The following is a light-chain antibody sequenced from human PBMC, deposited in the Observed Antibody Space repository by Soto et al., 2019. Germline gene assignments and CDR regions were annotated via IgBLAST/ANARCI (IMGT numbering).Light chain of an antibody. J-gene: IGLJ3*02. CDR3: SSYSSISHGV. CDR2: EVT. Sequence: QSVLTQPASVSGSPGQSITISCTGTSNDIGAYNYVSWYQQHPGKSPKLMVYEVTNRPSGISIRFSGSKSGSAASLTISGLQAEDEADYYCSSYSSISHGVFGGGTKLTVL. V-gene: IGLV2-14*01. CDR1: SNDIGAYNY.